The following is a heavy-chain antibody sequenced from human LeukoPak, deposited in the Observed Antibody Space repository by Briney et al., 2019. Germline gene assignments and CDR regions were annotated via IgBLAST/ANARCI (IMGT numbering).Heavy chain of an antibody. Sequence: GGSLRLSCAASGFTFSSYTMHWVRQAPGKGLEWVAVISYDGSYKYYADSVKGRFTISRDNSKNTLYLQMNGLRAEDTAVYYCAREWGACSGGTCCDGFGYWGQGTLVTVSS. CDR3: AREWGACSGGTCCDGFGY. V-gene: IGHV3-30-3*01. CDR1: GFTFSSYT. CDR2: ISYDGSYK. D-gene: IGHD2-15*01. J-gene: IGHJ4*02.